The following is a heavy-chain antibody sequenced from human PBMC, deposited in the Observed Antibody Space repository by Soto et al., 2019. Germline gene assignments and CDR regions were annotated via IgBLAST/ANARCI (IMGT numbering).Heavy chain of an antibody. V-gene: IGHV3-23*01. CDR1: GFTFINTG. J-gene: IGHJ4*02. Sequence: EVQVLQSGGGLVPPGVSLRLSCAGSGFTFINTGMSWVRQAPGQGLEWVSAITGNGDTIYYADSVKGRFTISRDNSKSTLYLQMNSLRAEDTAVYYCAKIDGYFDYCGQGTLVTVSS. CDR2: ITGNGDTI. D-gene: IGHD3-22*01. CDR3: AKIDGYFDY.